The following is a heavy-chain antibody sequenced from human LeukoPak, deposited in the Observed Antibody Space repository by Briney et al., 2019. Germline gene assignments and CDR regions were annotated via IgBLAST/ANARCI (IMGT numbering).Heavy chain of an antibody. J-gene: IGHJ5*02. CDR3: ARVSGLNNFDP. CDR1: GESFTDYF. D-gene: IGHD5-24*01. V-gene: IGHV4-34*01. CDR2: ISPSGGS. Sequence: PSETLSLTCAVYGESFTDYFWSWIRQTPGKGLEWIGEISPSGGSKFYPPLKSRVTIPMDTSKNQFSLHLRSVTAADTALYFCARVSGLNNFDPWGQGTLVIVSA.